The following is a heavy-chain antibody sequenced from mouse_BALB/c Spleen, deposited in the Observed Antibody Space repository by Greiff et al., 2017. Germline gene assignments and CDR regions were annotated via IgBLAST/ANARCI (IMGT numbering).Heavy chain of an antibody. Sequence: QVTLKESGPGILQPSQTLSLTCSFSGFSLSTSGMGVSWIRQPSGKGLEWLAHIYWDDDKRYNPSLKSRLTISKDTSSNQVFLKITSVDTADTATYYCARREGGYGNFYAMDYWGQGTSVTVSS. D-gene: IGHD2-1*01. CDR2: IYWDDDK. V-gene: IGHV8-12*01. CDR1: GFSLSTSGMG. J-gene: IGHJ4*01. CDR3: ARREGGYGNFYAMDY.